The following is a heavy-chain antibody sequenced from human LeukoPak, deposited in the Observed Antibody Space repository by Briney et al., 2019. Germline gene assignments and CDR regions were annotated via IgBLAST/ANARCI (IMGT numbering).Heavy chain of an antibody. CDR1: GFTLSSYA. CDR2: ISYDGANK. J-gene: IGHJ6*04. CDR3: ARTPEEADYYGMDV. D-gene: IGHD1-14*01. Sequence: TGGSLGLSCAASGFTLSSYAMHWVRQAPGKGLEWVAVISYDGANKYYADSVRGRFTISRDISKNTLYLQMNSLRGEDTAVYYCARTPEEADYYGMDVWGKGTTVTVSS. V-gene: IGHV3-30*04.